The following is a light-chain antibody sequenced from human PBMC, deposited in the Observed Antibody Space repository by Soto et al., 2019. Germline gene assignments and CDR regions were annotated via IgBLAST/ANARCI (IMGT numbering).Light chain of an antibody. CDR2: EVS. CDR3: SSYAGTNTI. CDR1: SSDVGGYNY. V-gene: IGLV2-8*01. J-gene: IGLJ2*01. Sequence: QSVLTQPPSASGSPEQSVTISCTGTSSDVGGYNYVSWYQHHPGKGPKLMIYEVSKRPSGVPDRFSGSKSGNTASLTVSGLQEEDEADYYCSSYAGTNTIFGGGTKLTVL.